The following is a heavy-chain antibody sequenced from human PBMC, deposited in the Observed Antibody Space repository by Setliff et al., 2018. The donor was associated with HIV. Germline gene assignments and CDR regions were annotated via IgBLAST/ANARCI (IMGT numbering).Heavy chain of an antibody. J-gene: IGHJ4*02. CDR1: GFTFSSYT. CDR3: AKDKGQKYADY. Sequence: GSLRPPCAASGFTFSSYTMHWVRQAPGKGLEWVASIRSDGSNKYYADSVTGRFTISRDDSKNTLYLQMNSLRAEDTAVYYCAKDKGQKYADYWGQGTVVTVSS. CDR2: IRSDGSNK. V-gene: IGHV3-30*02. D-gene: IGHD3-10*01.